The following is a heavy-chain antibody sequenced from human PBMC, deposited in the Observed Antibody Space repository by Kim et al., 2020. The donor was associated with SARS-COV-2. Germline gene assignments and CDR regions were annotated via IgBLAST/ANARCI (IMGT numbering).Heavy chain of an antibody. V-gene: IGHV4-39*01. D-gene: IGHD6-13*01. CDR1: GGSISSSSYY. CDR3: ARPSNPRGGSWYD. Sequence: SETLSLTCTVSGGSISSSSYYWGWIRQPPGKGLEWIGSIYYSGSTYYNPSLKSRVTISVDTSKNQFSLKLSSVTAADTAVYYCARPSNPRGGSWYDWGQGTLVTVSS. CDR2: IYYSGST. J-gene: IGHJ4*02.